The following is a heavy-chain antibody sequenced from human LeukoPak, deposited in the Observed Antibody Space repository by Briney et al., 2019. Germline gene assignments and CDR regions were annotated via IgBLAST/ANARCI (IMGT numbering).Heavy chain of an antibody. Sequence: ASVKVSCKASGYTFTSYGISWVRQAPGQGLEWMGWISAYNGNTNYAQKLQGRVTMTTDTSTSTAYMELRSLRSDDTAVYYCARDESVYYYGSGSGVGWFDPWGQGTLVTVSP. CDR2: ISAYNGNT. CDR3: ARDESVYYYGSGSGVGWFDP. D-gene: IGHD3-10*01. CDR1: GYTFTSYG. V-gene: IGHV1-18*01. J-gene: IGHJ5*02.